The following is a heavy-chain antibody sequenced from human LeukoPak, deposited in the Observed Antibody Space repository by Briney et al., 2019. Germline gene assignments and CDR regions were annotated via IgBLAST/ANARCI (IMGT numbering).Heavy chain of an antibody. CDR2: ISGSGGST. V-gene: IGHV3-23*01. CDR1: GFTFNTYA. J-gene: IGHJ4*02. D-gene: IGHD3-22*01. Sequence: GGSLRLSCAASGFTFNTYAMSWVRQAPGKGLEWVSSISGSGGSTYYADSVKGRFTISRDNSNNTLYLQISSLRAEDTAVYYCAREFRMDYYDSSGYPKGDYWGQGTLVTVSS. CDR3: AREFRMDYYDSSGYPKGDY.